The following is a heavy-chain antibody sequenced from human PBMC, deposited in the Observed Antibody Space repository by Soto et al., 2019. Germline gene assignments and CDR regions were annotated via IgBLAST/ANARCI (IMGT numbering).Heavy chain of an antibody. Sequence: QVQLVQSGAEVKKPGSSVKVSCKPSGGTFSSYAISWVRQAPGQGLEWMGGIIPIFGTANYAQKFQGRVTITADESTSTAYMELTSLRSEDTAVYYCARVGYSGYDRRYYFDYWGQGTLVTVSS. V-gene: IGHV1-69*01. D-gene: IGHD5-12*01. J-gene: IGHJ4*02. CDR1: GGTFSSYA. CDR2: IIPIFGTA. CDR3: ARVGYSGYDRRYYFDY.